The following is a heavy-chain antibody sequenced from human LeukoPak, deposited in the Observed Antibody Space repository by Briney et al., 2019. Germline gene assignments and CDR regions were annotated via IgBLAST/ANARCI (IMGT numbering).Heavy chain of an antibody. V-gene: IGHV3-23*01. D-gene: IGHD3-22*01. J-gene: IGHJ4*02. CDR2: ISGSGGAT. Sequence: AGGSLRLSCAASGFTFSLFAMHWVRQAPGKGLEWVSAISGSGGATSHADADSVKGRFTISRDNSKNALYLEINNLRAEDTAVHYCAKDGYNYDSSGHFDYWGQGTLVTVSS. CDR1: GFTFSLFA. CDR3: AKDGYNYDSSGHFDY.